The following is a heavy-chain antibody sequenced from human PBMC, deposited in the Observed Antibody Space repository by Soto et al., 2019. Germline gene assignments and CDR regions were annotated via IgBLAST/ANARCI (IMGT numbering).Heavy chain of an antibody. V-gene: IGHV3-53*04. Sequence: PGGSLRLSCAASGFNVSSNYMSWVRQAPGRGLEWVSVIYSGGSTYYADSVKGRFTISRHNSKNTLYLQMNSLRAEDTAVYYCARNFEYSSSAASVNYYYYYTDVWGKGT. J-gene: IGHJ6*03. CDR1: GFNVSSNY. CDR3: ARNFEYSSSAASVNYYYYYTDV. CDR2: IYSGGST. D-gene: IGHD6-6*01.